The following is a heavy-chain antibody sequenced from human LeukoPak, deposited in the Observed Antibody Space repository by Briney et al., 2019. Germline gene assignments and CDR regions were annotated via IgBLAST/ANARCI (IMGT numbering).Heavy chain of an antibody. CDR3: ARVDVDIVATIISD. V-gene: IGHV4-59*01. Sequence: PSETLSLTCTVSGXSISSYYWSWIRQPPGKGLEWIGYIYYSGSTNYNPSLKSRVTISVDTSKNQFSLKLSSVTAADTAVYYCARVDVDIVATIISDWGQGTLVTVSS. CDR1: GXSISSYY. CDR2: IYYSGST. D-gene: IGHD5-12*01. J-gene: IGHJ4*02.